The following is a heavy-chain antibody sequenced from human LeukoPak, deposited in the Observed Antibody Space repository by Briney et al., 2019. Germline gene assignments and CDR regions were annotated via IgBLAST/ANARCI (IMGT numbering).Heavy chain of an antibody. Sequence: ASVKVSCKASGYTFTGYYMHWVRQAPGQGLEWMGIINPSGGSTSYAQKFQGRVTMTRDMSTSTVYMELSSLRSEDTAVYYCAREVNYYGSGSYDEDSRSFDPWGQGTLVTVSS. CDR3: AREVNYYGSGSYDEDSRSFDP. V-gene: IGHV1-46*01. D-gene: IGHD3-10*01. CDR1: GYTFTGYY. CDR2: INPSGGST. J-gene: IGHJ5*02.